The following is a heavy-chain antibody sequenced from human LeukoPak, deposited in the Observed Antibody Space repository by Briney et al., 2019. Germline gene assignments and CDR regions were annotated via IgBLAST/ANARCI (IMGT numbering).Heavy chain of an antibody. D-gene: IGHD4-11*01. Sequence: SETLSLTCTVSGASIDSGRYYWGWIRQPPGKGLEWIGSIHYSGTSYYNPSLKSRVTISIDTSNNQFSLKLSSVTAADTAVYYCARGTPYNPWGQGTLVTVSS. V-gene: IGHV4-39*07. CDR2: IHYSGTS. CDR1: GASIDSGRYY. CDR3: ARGTPYNP. J-gene: IGHJ5*02.